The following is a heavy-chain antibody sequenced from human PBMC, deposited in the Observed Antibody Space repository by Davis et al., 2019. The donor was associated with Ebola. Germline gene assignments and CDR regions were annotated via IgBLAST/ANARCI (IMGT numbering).Heavy chain of an antibody. V-gene: IGHV4-61*08. CDR1: GGSINSGDYY. CDR2: IYHSGST. CDR3: ARVRYSNHDY. D-gene: IGHD4-11*01. J-gene: IGHJ4*02. Sequence: MPSETLSLTCTVSGGSINSGDYYWSWIRQPPGKGLEWIGEIYHSGSTNYNPSLKSRVTISVDKSKNQFSLKLSSVTAADTAVYYCARVRYSNHDYWGQGTLVTVSS.